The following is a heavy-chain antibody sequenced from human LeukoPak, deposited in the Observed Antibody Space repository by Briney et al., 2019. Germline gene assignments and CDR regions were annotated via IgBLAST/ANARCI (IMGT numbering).Heavy chain of an antibody. CDR3: ARHESSGWYYY. V-gene: IGHV5-51*01. D-gene: IGHD6-13*01. CDR2: IYPGDSDT. Sequence: GESLQISCRGSGYRFTTYWIAWVRQMHGKGLEWMGIIYPGDSDTRYSLSFQGQVTISVDKSISTAYLQWSSLKASDTAMYYCARHESSGWYYYWGQGTLVTVSS. CDR1: GYRFTTYW. J-gene: IGHJ4*02.